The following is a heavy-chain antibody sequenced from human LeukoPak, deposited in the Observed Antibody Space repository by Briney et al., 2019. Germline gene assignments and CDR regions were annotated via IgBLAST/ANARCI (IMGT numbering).Heavy chain of an antibody. J-gene: IGHJ4*02. D-gene: IGHD3-10*01. CDR3: ARGGYYGSGSYYDY. Sequence: SQTLSLTCAVSVGSISSGGYSWSWIRQPPGKGLEWIGYIYHTGNTYYNPSLKSRVAISIDRSENQFSLKLSSVTAADTAVYFCARGGYYGSGSYYDYWGQGTLVTVSS. CDR1: VGSISSGGYS. V-gene: IGHV4-30-2*01. CDR2: IYHTGNT.